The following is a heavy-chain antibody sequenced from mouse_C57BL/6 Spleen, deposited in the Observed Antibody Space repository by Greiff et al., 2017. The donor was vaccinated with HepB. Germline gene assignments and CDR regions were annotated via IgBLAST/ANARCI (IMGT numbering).Heavy chain of an antibody. Sequence: VQRVESGAELARPGASVKLSCKASGYTFTSYGISWVKQRTGQGLEWIGEIYPRSGNTYYNEKFKGKATLTADKSSSTAYMELRSLTSEDSAVYFCARLDTTVVVPYYDAMDYWGQGTSVTVSS. D-gene: IGHD1-1*01. CDR3: ARLDTTVVVPYYDAMDY. V-gene: IGHV1-81*01. CDR1: GYTFTSYG. J-gene: IGHJ4*01. CDR2: IYPRSGNT.